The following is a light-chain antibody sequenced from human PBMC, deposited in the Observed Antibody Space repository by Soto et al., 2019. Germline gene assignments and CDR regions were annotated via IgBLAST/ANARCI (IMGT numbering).Light chain of an antibody. CDR1: QSISRD. Sequence: DIQMTQSPSTLSASVGDRVTITCRASQSISRDLTWYQQKPGKAPNLLIYDASRLQSGVPSRFSGSGGGTDFTLSISSVQPEDFATYFCQQSYMDPITFGQGTRLEIK. V-gene: IGKV1-39*01. CDR3: QQSYMDPIT. CDR2: DAS. J-gene: IGKJ5*01.